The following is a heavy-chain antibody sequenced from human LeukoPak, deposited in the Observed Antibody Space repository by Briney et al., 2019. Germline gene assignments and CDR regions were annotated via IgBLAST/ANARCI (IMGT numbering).Heavy chain of an antibody. Sequence: PGGSLRLSCAASGFTFSSYAMHWVRQAPGKGLEWVAVISYDGSNKYYADSVKGRFTISRDNSKNTLYLQMNSLRAEDTAVYYCARVKYYYDSSGSQYFQHWGQGTLVTVSS. V-gene: IGHV3-30-3*01. D-gene: IGHD3-22*01. CDR2: ISYDGSNK. CDR3: ARVKYYYDSSGSQYFQH. CDR1: GFTFSSYA. J-gene: IGHJ1*01.